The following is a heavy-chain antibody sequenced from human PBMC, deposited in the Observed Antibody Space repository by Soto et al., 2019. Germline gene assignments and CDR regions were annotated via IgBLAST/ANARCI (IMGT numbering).Heavy chain of an antibody. D-gene: IGHD6-19*01. CDR2: ISSSGSTI. Sequence: SGGSLRLSCAASGFTFSDYYMSWIRQAPGKGLEWVSYISSSGSTIYYADSVKGRFTISRDNAKNSLYLQMNSLRAEDTAVYYCARFRWLVRDYFYYWGQGTLVTVSS. J-gene: IGHJ4*02. CDR1: GFTFSDYY. V-gene: IGHV3-11*01. CDR3: ARFRWLVRDYFYY.